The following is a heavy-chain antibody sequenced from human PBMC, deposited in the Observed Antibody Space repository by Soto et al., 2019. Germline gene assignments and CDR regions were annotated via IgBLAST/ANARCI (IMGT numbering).Heavy chain of an antibody. CDR1: GGSISSGDYY. Sequence: PSETLSLTCTVPGGSISSGDYYWSWIRQPPGKGLEWIGYIYYSGSTYYNPSLKSRVTISVDTSKNQFSLKLSSVTAADTAVYYCSRTAYKWNDSSNWFDPWGQGTLVTVSS. CDR2: IYYSGST. CDR3: SRTAYKWNDSSNWFDP. V-gene: IGHV4-30-4*01. J-gene: IGHJ5*02. D-gene: IGHD1-20*01.